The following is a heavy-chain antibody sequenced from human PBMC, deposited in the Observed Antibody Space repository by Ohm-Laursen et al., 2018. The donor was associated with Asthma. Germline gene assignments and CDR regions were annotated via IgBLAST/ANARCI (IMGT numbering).Heavy chain of an antibody. D-gene: IGHD2-15*01. CDR3: ARDGAVGYCSGSNCFTYNWFDP. CDR1: GFSFSNYG. J-gene: IGHJ5*02. Sequence: SLRLSCAAPGFSFSNYGVHWVRQAPGKGLEWVAVISFDGSIKVYADSVKGRFTISKDNSKNTVSLQMDGLRADDTAVYYCARDGAVGYCSGSNCFTYNWFDPWGPGTLVTVSS. V-gene: IGHV3-30*03. CDR2: ISFDGSIK.